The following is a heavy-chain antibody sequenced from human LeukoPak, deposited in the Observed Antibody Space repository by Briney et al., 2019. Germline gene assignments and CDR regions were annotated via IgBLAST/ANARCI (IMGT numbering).Heavy chain of an antibody. J-gene: IGHJ4*02. Sequence: ASVKVSCKVSGYTLTELSMHWVRQAPGKGLEWMGGFDPEDGETIYAQKFQGRVTMTEDTSTDTAYMELSSLRSEDTAAYYCATVVVTAPGEDYFDYWGQGTLVTVSS. CDR1: GYTLTELS. CDR2: FDPEDGET. D-gene: IGHD2-21*02. V-gene: IGHV1-24*01. CDR3: ATVVVTAPGEDYFDY.